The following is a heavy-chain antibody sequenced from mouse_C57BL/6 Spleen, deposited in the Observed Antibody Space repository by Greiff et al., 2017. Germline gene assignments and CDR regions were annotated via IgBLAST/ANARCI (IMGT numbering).Heavy chain of an antibody. D-gene: IGHD1-1*01. V-gene: IGHV1-64*01. CDR1: GYTFTSYW. CDR3: AREGAHYGIAMDY. J-gene: IGHJ4*01. Sequence: QVQLKQSGAELVKPGASVKLSCKASGYTFTSYWMHWVKQRPGQGLEWIGMIHPNSGSTNYNEKFKSKATLTVDKSSSTAYMQLSSLTSEDSAVYYCAREGAHYGIAMDYWGQGTSVTVSS. CDR2: IHPNSGST.